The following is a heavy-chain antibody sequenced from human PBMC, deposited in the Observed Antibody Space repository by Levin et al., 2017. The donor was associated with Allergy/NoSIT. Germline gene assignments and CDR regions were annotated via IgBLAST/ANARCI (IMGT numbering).Heavy chain of an antibody. Sequence: PSETLSLTCTVSGGSVSSGSYYWSWIRQPPGKGLEWIGYIYYSGSTNYNPSLKSRVTISVDTSKNQFSLKLSSVTAADTAVYYCARTAGGYSYGLVGVRWFDPWGQGTLVTVSS. CDR3: ARTAGGYSYGLVGVRWFDP. D-gene: IGHD5-18*01. CDR2: IYYSGST. V-gene: IGHV4-61*01. CDR1: GGSVSSGSYY. J-gene: IGHJ5*02.